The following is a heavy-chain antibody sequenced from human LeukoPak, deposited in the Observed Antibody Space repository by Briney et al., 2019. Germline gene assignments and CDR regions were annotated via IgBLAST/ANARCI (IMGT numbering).Heavy chain of an antibody. D-gene: IGHD2-15*01. CDR1: GRSISTSINS. V-gene: IGHV4-39*01. CDR2: IYHSGST. Sequence: SETLSLTCTVSGRSISTSINSWAWIRQPPGKGLEWIGSIYHSGSTYYNASLKSRVTISVDTSKNQFSLRLSSVTAADTAVYYCARRDTSGGSFDYWGQGTLVTVSS. J-gene: IGHJ4*02. CDR3: ARRDTSGGSFDY.